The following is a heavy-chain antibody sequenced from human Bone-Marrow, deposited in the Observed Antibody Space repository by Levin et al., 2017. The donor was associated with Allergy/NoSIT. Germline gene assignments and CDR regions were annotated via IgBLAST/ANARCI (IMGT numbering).Heavy chain of an antibody. D-gene: IGHD1-26*01. CDR3: AKGGPGIVGLPGAFDI. CDR2: ISWNSGSI. CDR1: GFTFDDYA. V-gene: IGHV3-9*01. J-gene: IGHJ3*02. Sequence: GGSLRLSCAASGFTFDDYAMHWVRQAPGKGLEWVSGISWNSGSIGYADSVKGRFTISRDNAKNSLYLQMNSLGAEDTALYYCAKGGPGIVGLPGAFDIWGQGTMVTVSS.